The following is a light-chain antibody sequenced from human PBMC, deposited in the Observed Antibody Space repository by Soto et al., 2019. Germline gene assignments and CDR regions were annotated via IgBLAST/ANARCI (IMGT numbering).Light chain of an antibody. J-gene: IGKJ1*01. Sequence: IHMTQSPSTLSASVGYRVTITFRSSQSISSWLAWYQQKPGKAPKLLIYKASSLESGVPSRFSGSGSGTEFTLTISSLQPDDFATYYCQQYNSYSTFGQGTKVDIK. CDR2: KAS. CDR1: QSISSW. V-gene: IGKV1-5*03. CDR3: QQYNSYST.